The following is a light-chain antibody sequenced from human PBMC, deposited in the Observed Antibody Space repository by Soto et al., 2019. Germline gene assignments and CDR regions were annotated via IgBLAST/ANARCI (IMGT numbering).Light chain of an antibody. V-gene: IGLV1-51*01. J-gene: IGLJ1*01. CDR3: GTWDSSLSVFV. CDR2: DSN. Sequence: QSVLTQPPSVSAAPGQKVTISCSGSSSNIGNNYVSWYQHLPGTAPKLLIYDSNKRPSGIPDRFSGSKSGTSATLGITGLQTGDEADYYCGTWDSSLSVFVFGTGTKSPS. CDR1: SSNIGNNY.